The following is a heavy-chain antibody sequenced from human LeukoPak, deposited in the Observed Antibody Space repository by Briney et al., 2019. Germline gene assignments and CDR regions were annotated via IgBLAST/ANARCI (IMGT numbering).Heavy chain of an antibody. J-gene: IGHJ5*02. CDR3: ARHRWSSSWPHNNWFDP. D-gene: IGHD6-13*01. CDR1: GGSISSSSYY. CDR2: IYYSGST. V-gene: IGHV4-39*01. Sequence: PSETLSLTCTVSGGSISSSSYYWGWIRQPPGKGLEWIGSIYYSGSTYYNPSLKSRVTISVDTSKNQFSLKLSSVTAADTAVYYCARHRWSSSWPHNNWFDPWGQGTLVTVSS.